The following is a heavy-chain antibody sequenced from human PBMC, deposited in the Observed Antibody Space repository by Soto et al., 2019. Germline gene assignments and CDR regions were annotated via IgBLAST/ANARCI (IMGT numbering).Heavy chain of an antibody. J-gene: IGHJ4*02. V-gene: IGHV1-69*01. CDR3: ARGGDGYNFGAVY. CDR2: IIPKLGSA. CDR1: GGGNLRDYR. Sequence: QVQLVQSGAEVKEPGSSVKVSCKASGGGNLRDYRTTXVRRXPGQGLEWMGGIIPKLGSANYAQXXXXXXXXXXXXXXXXXXXXXXXXXSDDTAVYYCARGGDGYNFGAVYWGQGTPVTVXS. D-gene: IGHD2-21*01.